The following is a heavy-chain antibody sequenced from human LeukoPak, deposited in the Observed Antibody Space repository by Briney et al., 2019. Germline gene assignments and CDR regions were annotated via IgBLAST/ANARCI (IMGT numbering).Heavy chain of an antibody. D-gene: IGHD6-19*01. CDR1: GGSISSSSYY. CDR3: ARQAEALYSSGWFVF. J-gene: IGHJ5*01. V-gene: IGHV4-39*01. CDR2: IYYSGST. Sequence: SETLSLTCTVSGGSISSSSYYWGWIRQPPGKGLEWIGSIYYSGSTYYNPSLKSRVTISVDTSKNQFSLKLSSVTAADTAVYYCARQAEALYSSGWFVFWGQGTLVTVSS.